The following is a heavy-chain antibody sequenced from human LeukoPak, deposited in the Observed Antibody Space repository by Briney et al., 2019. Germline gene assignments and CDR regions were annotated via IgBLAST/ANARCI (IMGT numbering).Heavy chain of an antibody. D-gene: IGHD3-22*01. V-gene: IGHV1-18*01. CDR1: GYTFTSYG. J-gene: IGHJ4*02. Sequence: ASVKVSCKASGYTFTSYGISWVRQAPGQGLEWMGWISAYNGNTNYAQKLQGRVTMTTDTSTSTAYMELRSLRSDDTAVYYCARDQYYYDSSGYYGGYWGQGTLVTVSS. CDR2: ISAYNGNT. CDR3: ARDQYYYDSSGYYGGY.